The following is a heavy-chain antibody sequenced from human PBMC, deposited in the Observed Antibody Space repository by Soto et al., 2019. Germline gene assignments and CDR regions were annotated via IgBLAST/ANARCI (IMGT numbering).Heavy chain of an antibody. V-gene: IGHV4-59*02. Sequence: SETLSLTCSVSGFSVSSTYWGWIRQSPGKGLGWIGYVYDSGSTNYSPSLKSRVTISVDTSKNQFFLRLRSVTAADTAVYYCGRIPYTSASFDYWGQGNLVTVSS. CDR2: VYDSGST. CDR3: GRIPYTSASFDY. J-gene: IGHJ4*02. D-gene: IGHD3-16*01. CDR1: GFSVSSTY.